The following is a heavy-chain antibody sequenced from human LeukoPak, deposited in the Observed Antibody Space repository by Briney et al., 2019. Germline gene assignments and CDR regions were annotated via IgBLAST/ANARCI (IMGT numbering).Heavy chain of an antibody. CDR1: GFIFSTYP. Sequence: GGSLRLSCSASGFIFSTYPMHWVRQAPGKGLEYVSAISSNGGSTYYADSVKGRFTISRDNSKNTLFLQMNSLRPEDTAVYHCAKEDYGGSNWFDPWGQGTLVTVSS. CDR2: ISSNGGST. V-gene: IGHV3-64D*06. CDR3: AKEDYGGSNWFDP. D-gene: IGHD4-23*01. J-gene: IGHJ5*02.